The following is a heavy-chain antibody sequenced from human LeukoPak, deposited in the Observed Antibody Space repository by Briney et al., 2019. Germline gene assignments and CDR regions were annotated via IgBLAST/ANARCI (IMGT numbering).Heavy chain of an antibody. CDR3: ARSVYSGYDLFDY. D-gene: IGHD5-12*01. Sequence: ASVKVSCKASGYTFTGYYMHWVRQAPGQGLEWMGWINPNSGGTNYAQKFQGRVTMTRDMSTSTVYMELSSLRSEDTAVYYCARSVYSGYDLFDYWGQGTLVTVSS. J-gene: IGHJ4*02. CDR1: GYTFTGYY. CDR2: INPNSGGT. V-gene: IGHV1-2*02.